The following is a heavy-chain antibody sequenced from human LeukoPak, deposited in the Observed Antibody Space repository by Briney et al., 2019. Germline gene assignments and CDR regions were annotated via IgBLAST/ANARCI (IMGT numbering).Heavy chain of an antibody. CDR2: INHSGST. CDR1: GGSFSGYY. CDR3: ARALRYFDWLFDY. Sequence: SETLSLTCAVYGGSFSGYYWSWIRQPPGKGLEWIGEINHSGSTNYNPSLKSRVTTSVDTSKNQFSLKLSSVTAADTAVYYCARALRYFDWLFDYWGQGTLVTVSS. J-gene: IGHJ4*02. V-gene: IGHV4-34*01. D-gene: IGHD3-9*01.